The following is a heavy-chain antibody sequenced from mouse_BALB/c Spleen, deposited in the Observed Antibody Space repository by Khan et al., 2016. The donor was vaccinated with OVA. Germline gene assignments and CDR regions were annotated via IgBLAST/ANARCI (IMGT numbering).Heavy chain of an antibody. CDR3: ARGNYNGYYLDY. D-gene: IGHD1-1*01. V-gene: IGHV3-2*02. Sequence: EVQLVESGPGLVKPSQSLSLTCTVTGYSITSGYAWNWIRQFPGNKLEWMGYISYSGVTSYTPSLKSRISITRNTSKNQFFLQLNSVTTEDTATTYCARGNYNGYYLDYWGQGTTLTVSS. CDR1: GYSITSGYA. J-gene: IGHJ2*01. CDR2: ISYSGVT.